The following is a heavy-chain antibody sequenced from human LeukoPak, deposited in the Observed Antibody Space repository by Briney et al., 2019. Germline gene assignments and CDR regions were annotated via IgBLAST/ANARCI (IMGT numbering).Heavy chain of an antibody. CDR1: GGSINRSTYY. Sequence: SETLSLTCTVSGGSINRSTYYWGWLRLAPGKGLEWIGSMFSNGNTYYNPSLKSRVAISLDRSKNEFSLKLTSVTAADTAVYYCARQGYCTSGSCYAGSEFDPGDQGTLVIVSS. J-gene: IGHJ5*02. D-gene: IGHD2-2*01. CDR3: ARQGYCTSGSCYAGSEFDP. CDR2: MFSNGNT. V-gene: IGHV4-39*01.